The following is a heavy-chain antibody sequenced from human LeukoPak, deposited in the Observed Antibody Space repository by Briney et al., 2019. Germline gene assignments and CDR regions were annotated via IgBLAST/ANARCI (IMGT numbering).Heavy chain of an antibody. D-gene: IGHD3-10*01. CDR1: GFTFSSCS. J-gene: IGHJ4*02. CDR3: ARDEFLVRGVLKLFDY. V-gene: IGHV3-21*01. Sequence: GGSLRLSCAASGFTFSSCSMNWVRQAPGKGLEWVSSISSSSSYIYYADSVKGRFTISRDNAKNSLYLQMNSLRAEDTAVYYCARDEFLVRGVLKLFDYWGQGTLVTVSS. CDR2: ISSSSSYI.